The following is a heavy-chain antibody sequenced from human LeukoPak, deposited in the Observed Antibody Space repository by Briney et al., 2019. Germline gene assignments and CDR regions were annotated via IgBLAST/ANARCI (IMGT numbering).Heavy chain of an antibody. V-gene: IGHV3-23*01. Sequence: PGGSLRPSCAASGFNVSDNYMSWVRQAPGKGLEWVSAISGSGGSTYYADSVKGRFTISRDNSKNTLYLQMNSLRAEDTAVYYCANHYDSSGYPTDYFDYWGQGTLVTVSS. J-gene: IGHJ4*02. D-gene: IGHD3-22*01. CDR3: ANHYDSSGYPTDYFDY. CDR1: GFNVSDNY. CDR2: ISGSGGST.